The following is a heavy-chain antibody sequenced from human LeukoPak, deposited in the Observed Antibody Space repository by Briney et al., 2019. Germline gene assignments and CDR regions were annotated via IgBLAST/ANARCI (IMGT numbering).Heavy chain of an antibody. CDR1: GGSISSYY. V-gene: IGHV4-59*01. CDR2: IYYSGST. Sequence: SETLSLTCTVSGGSISSYYWSWIRQPPGKGLEWIGYIYYSGSTNFNPSLKSRVTISADSSKNQFSLKLSSVTAADTAVYYCARDYDGSSLFDYWGQGTLVTVSS. CDR3: ARDYDGSSLFDY. D-gene: IGHD6-6*01. J-gene: IGHJ4*02.